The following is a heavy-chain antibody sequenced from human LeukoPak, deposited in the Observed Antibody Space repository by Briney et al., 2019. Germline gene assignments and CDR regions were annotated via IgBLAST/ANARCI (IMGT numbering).Heavy chain of an antibody. D-gene: IGHD3-10*01. CDR1: GFTLSSYA. J-gene: IGHJ4*02. V-gene: IGHV3-23*01. CDR2: ISGSGGST. CDR3: AKDPYYYGSGSYYGY. Sequence: PGGSLRLSCAASGFTLSSYAMSWVRQAPGKGLEWVSAISGSGGSTYYADSVKGRFTISRDSSKNTLYLQMNSLRAEDTAVYYCAKDPYYYGSGSYYGYWGQGALVTVSS.